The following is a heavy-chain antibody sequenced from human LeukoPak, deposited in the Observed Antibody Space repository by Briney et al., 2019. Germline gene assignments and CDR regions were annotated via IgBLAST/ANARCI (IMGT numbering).Heavy chain of an antibody. D-gene: IGHD2-15*01. V-gene: IGHV3-30*18. CDR2: ISYDGSNK. J-gene: IGHJ6*02. CDR1: GFSFISYG. CDR3: AKRAATGLYYYYGMDV. Sequence: GGSLRLSCAASGFSFISYGMHWVRQAPGKGLEWVAVISYDGSNKYYADSVKGRFTISRDNSKNTLYLQMNSLRAEDTAVYYCAKRAATGLYYYYGMDVWGQGTTVTVSS.